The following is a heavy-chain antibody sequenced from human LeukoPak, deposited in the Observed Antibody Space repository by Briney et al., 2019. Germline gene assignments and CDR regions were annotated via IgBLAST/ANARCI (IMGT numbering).Heavy chain of an antibody. CDR2: ISGSGGST. CDR3: AKPPGRSLLWFGESTDY. V-gene: IGHV3-23*01. D-gene: IGHD3-10*01. J-gene: IGHJ4*02. Sequence: GGSLRLSCAASGFTVSSNYMSWVRQAPGKGLEWVSAISGSGGSTYYADSVKGRFTISRDNSKNTLYLQMNSLRAEDTAVYYCAKPPGRSLLWFGESTDYWGQGTLVTVSS. CDR1: GFTVSSNY.